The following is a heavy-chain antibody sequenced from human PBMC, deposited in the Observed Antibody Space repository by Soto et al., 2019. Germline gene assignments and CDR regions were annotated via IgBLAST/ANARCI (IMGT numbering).Heavy chain of an antibody. J-gene: IGHJ4*02. V-gene: IGHV4-59*01. CDR1: GGSISSYY. D-gene: IGHD3-10*01. Sequence: SETLSLTCTVSGGSISSYYWSWIRQPPGKGLEWIGYIYYSGSTNYNPSIKSRVTISVDTSKNKFSMKLSTVTTADTAVYYCARDSGGFDYWGQGTLVTVS. CDR2: IYYSGST. CDR3: ARDSGGFDY.